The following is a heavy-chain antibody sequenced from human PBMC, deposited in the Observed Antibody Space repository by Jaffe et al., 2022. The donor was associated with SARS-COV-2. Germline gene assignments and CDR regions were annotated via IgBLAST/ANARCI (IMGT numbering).Heavy chain of an antibody. J-gene: IGHJ4*02. V-gene: IGHV1-2*06. CDR1: GYTFTGYY. D-gene: IGHD2-2*01. CDR3: AMLVKQFCAGTSCVDY. Sequence: QVQLVQSGAEVKKPGASVKVSCKASGYTFTGYYMDWVRQAPGQGLEWMGRINPNTGGTNYAQKFQSRVTMTRDTSISTAYMELSRLRADDAAVYYCAMLVKQFCAGTSCVDYWGQGTLVTVSS. CDR2: INPNTGGT.